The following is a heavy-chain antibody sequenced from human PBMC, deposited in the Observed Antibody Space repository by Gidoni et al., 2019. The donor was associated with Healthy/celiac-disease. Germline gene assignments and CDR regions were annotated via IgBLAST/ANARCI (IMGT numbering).Heavy chain of an antibody. D-gene: IGHD6-6*01. J-gene: IGHJ4*02. CDR2: INHSGST. V-gene: IGHV4-34*01. Sequence: QVQLQQWGAGLLKPSETLSLTCAVYGGSFSGYYWSWIRQPPGKGLEWIAEINHSGSTNYNPSLKSRVTISVDTSKNQFSLKLSSVTAADTAVYYCARGRRIAARPFDYWGQGTLVTVSS. CDR3: ARGRRIAARPFDY. CDR1: GGSFSGYY.